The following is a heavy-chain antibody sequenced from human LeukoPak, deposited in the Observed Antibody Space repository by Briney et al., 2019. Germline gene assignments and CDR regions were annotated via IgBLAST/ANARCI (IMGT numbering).Heavy chain of an antibody. CDR3: ARGVVAAAGRTFDF. Sequence: PSETLSLTCTVSGGSISSSSYYWGWIWQPPGKGLEWIGYIYNSGSTSYNPSLKSRVTISLDTSQNQFSLKLSSLTAADTAVYYCARGVVAAAGRTFDFWGQGTLVTVSS. V-gene: IGHV4-61*05. CDR1: GGSISSSSYY. CDR2: IYNSGST. J-gene: IGHJ4*02. D-gene: IGHD6-13*01.